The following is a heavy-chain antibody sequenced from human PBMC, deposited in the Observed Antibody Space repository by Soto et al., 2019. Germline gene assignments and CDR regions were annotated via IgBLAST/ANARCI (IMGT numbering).Heavy chain of an antibody. CDR2: IYSGGST. CDR1: GFTVSSNY. V-gene: IGHV3-53*04. D-gene: IGHD3-10*01. Sequence: PGGSLRLSCAASGFTVSSNYMSWVRQAPGKGLEWVSVIYSGGSTYYADSVKGRFTISRHNSKNTLYLQMNSLRAEDTAVYYCASCTNTMFRGVKRHREYDAFDIWGQGTMVTV. CDR3: ASCTNTMFRGVKRHREYDAFDI. J-gene: IGHJ3*02.